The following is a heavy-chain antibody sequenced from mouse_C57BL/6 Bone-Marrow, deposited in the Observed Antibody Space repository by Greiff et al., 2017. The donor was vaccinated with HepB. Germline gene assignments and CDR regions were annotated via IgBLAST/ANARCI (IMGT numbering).Heavy chain of an antibody. Sequence: VQLQQSGAELVRPGASVTLSCKASGYTFTDYEMHWVNQTPVHGLEWIGAIDPETGGTAYNQKFKGKAILTADKSSSTAYMELRSLSSEDSAVYSGTERQLRLLYYFDYWGQGTTLTVSS. CDR1: GYTFTDYE. CDR2: IDPETGGT. CDR3: TERQLRLLYYFDY. J-gene: IGHJ2*01. D-gene: IGHD3-2*02. V-gene: IGHV1-15*01.